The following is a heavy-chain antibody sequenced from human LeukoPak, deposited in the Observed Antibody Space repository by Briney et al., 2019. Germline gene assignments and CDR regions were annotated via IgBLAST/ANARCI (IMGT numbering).Heavy chain of an antibody. D-gene: IGHD3-10*01. J-gene: IGHJ4*02. CDR1: GYSFTTYW. CDR2: IYPGDSDF. V-gene: IGHV5-51*01. Sequence: GESLKISCRTSGYSFTTYWIGWVRQASGKGLEWMGIIYPGDSDFRYSPSFQGQVTISDDKSISTADLQWSSLKASDTAMYYCARHDPSGSYADFWGQGTLVSVSS. CDR3: ARHDPSGSYADF.